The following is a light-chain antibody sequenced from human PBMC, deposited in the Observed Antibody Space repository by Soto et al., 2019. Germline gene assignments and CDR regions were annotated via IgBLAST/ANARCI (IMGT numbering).Light chain of an antibody. V-gene: IGLV4-69*01. CDR1: RGHSSYA. J-gene: IGLJ2*01. CDR3: QTWDTGTVV. Sequence: QLVLTQSPSASASLGASVKLTCTLSRGHSSYAIAWHQQQPEKGPRCLMNLNSDGSHSKGDGIPDRFSGSSSGAERYLTISSLQSEDEADYYCQTWDTGTVVFGGGTKLTVL. CDR2: LNSDGSH.